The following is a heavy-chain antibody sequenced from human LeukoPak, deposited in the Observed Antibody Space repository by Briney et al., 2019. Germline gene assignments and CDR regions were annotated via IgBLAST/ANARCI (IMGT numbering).Heavy chain of an antibody. CDR1: GGTFSSYA. D-gene: IGHD3-22*01. V-gene: IGHV1-69*05. J-gene: IGHJ4*02. CDR2: IIPLFGTA. Sequence: SVKVSCKASGGTFSSYAISWVRQAPGQGLEWMGGIIPLFGTANYAQRFQGRLTITTDESTSTAYMELSSLRSEDTAVYYCARGFHYDSSGYYYFYWGQGTLVTVSS. CDR3: ARGFHYDSSGYYYFY.